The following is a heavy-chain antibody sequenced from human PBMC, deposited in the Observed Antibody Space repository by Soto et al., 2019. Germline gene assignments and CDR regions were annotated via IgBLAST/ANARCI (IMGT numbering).Heavy chain of an antibody. V-gene: IGHV1-69*02. Sequence: QVQLVQSGAEVKKPGSSVKVSCKASGGTFSSYTISWVRQAPGQGLEWMGRIIPILGIANYAQKFHGRVTITADKSTRTAYMELSSLRSEDTAVYYCAGYCSGGSCYYYFDYWGQGTLVTVSS. D-gene: IGHD2-15*01. J-gene: IGHJ4*02. CDR1: GGTFSSYT. CDR2: IIPILGIA. CDR3: AGYCSGGSCYYYFDY.